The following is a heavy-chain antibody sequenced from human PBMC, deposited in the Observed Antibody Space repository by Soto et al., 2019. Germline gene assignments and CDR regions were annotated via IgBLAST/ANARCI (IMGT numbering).Heavy chain of an antibody. Sequence: GASVEVCWKACGDAFTSCVLHWVRQAPGQRLEWMGWINTGNGNTKYSQKFQGRVTIARDTSASTAYMELSSLRSEDTAVYYCAREGSGLGFDYWGQGTLVTVSS. CDR2: INTGNGNT. CDR3: AREGSGLGFDY. CDR1: GDAFTSCV. V-gene: IGHV1-3*04. D-gene: IGHD3-10*01. J-gene: IGHJ4*02.